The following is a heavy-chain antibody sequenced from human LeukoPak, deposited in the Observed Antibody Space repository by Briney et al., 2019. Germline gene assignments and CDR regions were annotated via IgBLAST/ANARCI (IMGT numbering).Heavy chain of an antibody. CDR3: AKDPYSSGWYFWFDP. CDR2: ISGSGGST. CDR1: GFTFSSYA. V-gene: IGHV3-23*01. J-gene: IGHJ5*02. D-gene: IGHD6-19*01. Sequence: GGSLRLSCAASGFTFSSYAMSWVRQAPGKGLEWVSAISGSGGSTYYADSVKGRCTISRDNSKNTLYLQMNSLRAEDTAVYYCAKDPYSSGWYFWFDPWGQGTLVTVSS.